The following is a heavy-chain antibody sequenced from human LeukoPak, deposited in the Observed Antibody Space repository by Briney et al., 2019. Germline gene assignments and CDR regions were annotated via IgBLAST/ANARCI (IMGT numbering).Heavy chain of an antibody. CDR1: GFTFTSYD. CDR2: MNPNNGNT. Sequence: ASVKVSCKASGFTFTSYDINWVRQASGQGLEWMGWMNPNNGNTGYAQKFQGRVTVTRDTSTSTVHMELSGLRSEDTAVYYCARDQEGSDYWGQGTLVTVSS. J-gene: IGHJ4*02. V-gene: IGHV1-8*01. CDR3: ARDQEGSDY.